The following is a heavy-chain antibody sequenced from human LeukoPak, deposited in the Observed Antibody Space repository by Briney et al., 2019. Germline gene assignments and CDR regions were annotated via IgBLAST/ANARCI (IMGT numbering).Heavy chain of an antibody. V-gene: IGHV4-31*03. Sequence: SQTLSLTCTVSGDSLTITSYFWTWIRQHPGKGLEWIGYIHPGGITDYNPSLKSRLTMSLDTSQNQFSLKLTSVTAADTATYYCARGLDAFKTGHWGQGTLVTVSS. CDR3: ARGLDAFKTGH. CDR1: GDSLTITSYF. J-gene: IGHJ4*02. D-gene: IGHD5-24*01. CDR2: IHPGGIT.